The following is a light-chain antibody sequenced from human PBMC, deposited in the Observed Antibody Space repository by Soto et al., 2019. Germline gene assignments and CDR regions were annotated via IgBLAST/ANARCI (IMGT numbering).Light chain of an antibody. V-gene: IGKV1-5*03. CDR1: QSTSSY. CDR3: QHYNSYSEA. Sequence: DIQMTQSPSTLSASVGDRVTITCRASQSTSSYLAWYQQKPGEAPKLLIYKASTLKSGVPSRFSGSGSGTEFTLTISSLQPDDFVTYYCQHYNSYSEAFGQGTKVDIK. CDR2: KAS. J-gene: IGKJ1*01.